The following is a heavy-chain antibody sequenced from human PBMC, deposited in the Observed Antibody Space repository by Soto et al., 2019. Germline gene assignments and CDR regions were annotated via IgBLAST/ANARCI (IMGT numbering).Heavy chain of an antibody. Sequence: PGGSLRLSCAASGFTFSSYAMSWVRQAPGKGLEWVSAISGSGGSTYYADSVKGRFTISRDNSKNTLYLQMNSLRAEDTAVYYCARDSGYDDDFDYWGQGTLVTVSS. J-gene: IGHJ4*02. CDR1: GFTFSSYA. CDR3: ARDSGYDDDFDY. CDR2: ISGSGGST. D-gene: IGHD5-12*01. V-gene: IGHV3-23*01.